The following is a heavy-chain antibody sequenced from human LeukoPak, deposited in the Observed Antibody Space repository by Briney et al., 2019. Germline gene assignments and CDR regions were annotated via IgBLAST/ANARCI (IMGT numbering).Heavy chain of an antibody. CDR2: IYYSGST. CDR1: GGSISSSSYY. Sequence: SETLSPTCTVSGGSISSSSYYWGWIRQPPGKGLEWIGSIYYSGSTYYNPSLKSRVTISVDTSKNQFSLKLSSVTAADTAVYYCAGSSSWYDFDYWGQGTLVTVSS. D-gene: IGHD6-13*01. CDR3: AGSSSWYDFDY. V-gene: IGHV4-39*01. J-gene: IGHJ4*02.